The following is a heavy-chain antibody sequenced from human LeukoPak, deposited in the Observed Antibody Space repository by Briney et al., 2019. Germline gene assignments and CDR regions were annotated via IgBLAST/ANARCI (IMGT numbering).Heavy chain of an antibody. Sequence: PGGSLRLSCAASGFTFSSYSMNWVRQAPGKGLEWVSYISSSSSTIYYADSVEGRFTISRDKAKNSLYLQMNSLRAEDTAVYYCARGGAVAGLDYWGQGTLVTVSS. CDR1: GFTFSSYS. CDR3: ARGGAVAGLDY. CDR2: ISSSSSTI. J-gene: IGHJ4*02. D-gene: IGHD6-19*01. V-gene: IGHV3-48*01.